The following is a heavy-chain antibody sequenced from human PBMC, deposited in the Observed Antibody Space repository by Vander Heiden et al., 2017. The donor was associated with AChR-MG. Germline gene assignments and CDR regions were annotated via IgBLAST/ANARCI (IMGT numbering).Heavy chain of an antibody. V-gene: IGHV4-59*08. CDR2: IYYSGST. D-gene: IGHD2-15*01. CDR1: GGSISSYY. CDR3: ARRGDGYSWFDP. J-gene: IGHJ5*02. Sequence: QVQLQESGPGLVKPSETLSLTCTVSGGSISSYYWRWIRQPPGKGLEWIGYIYYSGSTNYNPALKSRVTISVDTSKNKFSLKLRSVTAADTAVYYYARRGDGYSWFDPWGHVSLVTLSS.